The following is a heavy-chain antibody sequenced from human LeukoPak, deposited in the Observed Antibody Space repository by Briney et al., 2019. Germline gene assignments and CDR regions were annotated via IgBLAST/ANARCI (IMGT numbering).Heavy chain of an antibody. CDR3: ARVYCGGDCYSTEFFQD. J-gene: IGHJ1*01. CDR1: GFTFSSYW. D-gene: IGHD2-21*02. Sequence: GGSLRLSCAASGFTFSSYWMSWVRQAPGKGPEWVAVVSYDGSNKYYADSVKGRFTISRDNSKNTLYLQMDSLRAEDTAVYYCARVYCGGDCYSTEFFQDWGQGTLVTVSS. CDR2: VSYDGSNK. V-gene: IGHV3-30*03.